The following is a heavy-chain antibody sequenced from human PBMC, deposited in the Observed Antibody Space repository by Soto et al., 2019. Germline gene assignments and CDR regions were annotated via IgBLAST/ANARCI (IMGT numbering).Heavy chain of an antibody. V-gene: IGHV3-30-3*02. CDR3: AKFPRLVGAYYFDY. CDR2: ISYDGSNK. Sequence: GGSLRLSCAPSGFTFSNYAMHWVRQAPGKGLEWVAVISYDGSNKYYADSVKGRFTISRDNSKNTLYLQMNSLRAEDTAVYYCAKFPRLVGAYYFDYWGQGTLVTVSS. J-gene: IGHJ4*02. D-gene: IGHD1-26*01. CDR1: GFTFSNYA.